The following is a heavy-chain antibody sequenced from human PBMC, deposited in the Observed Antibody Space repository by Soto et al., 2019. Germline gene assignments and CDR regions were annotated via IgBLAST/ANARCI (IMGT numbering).Heavy chain of an antibody. V-gene: IGHV3-23*01. J-gene: IGHJ6*03. D-gene: IGHD2-15*01. Sequence: GGSLRLSCAASGLTFSSYAMSWVRQAPGKGLEWVSAISGSGGSTYYADSVKGRFTISRDNSKNTLYLQMNSLRAEDTAVYYCAKDYGAATAHYYYYYYMDVWGKGTTVTVSS. CDR1: GLTFSSYA. CDR2: ISGSGGST. CDR3: AKDYGAATAHYYYYYYMDV.